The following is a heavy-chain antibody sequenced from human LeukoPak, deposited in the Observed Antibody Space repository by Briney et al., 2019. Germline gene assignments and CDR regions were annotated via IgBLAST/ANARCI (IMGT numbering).Heavy chain of an antibody. D-gene: IGHD4-17*01. Sequence: GGSLRLSCVASGFTFKNSWMHWVRQAPGKGLEYVSAISSNGDSTYYANSVKGRFTISRDNSKNTLYLQMGSLRAEDMAVYYCARTTTVTTPTYYYYYMDVWGKGTTVTVSS. J-gene: IGHJ6*03. CDR2: ISSNGDST. CDR1: GFTFKNSW. CDR3: ARTTTVTTPTYYYYYMDV. V-gene: IGHV3-64*01.